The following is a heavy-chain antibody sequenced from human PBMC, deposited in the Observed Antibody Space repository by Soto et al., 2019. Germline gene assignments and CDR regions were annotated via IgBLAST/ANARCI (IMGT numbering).Heavy chain of an antibody. CDR1: GFTFSSYA. D-gene: IGHD6-19*01. J-gene: IGHJ4*02. CDR3: AKDLWYSSGWSRTDYFDY. Sequence: GGSLRLSCAASGFTFSSYAMSWVRQAPGKGLEWVLAISGSGGSTYYADSVKGRFTISRDNSKNTLYLQMNSLRAEDTAVYYCAKDLWYSSGWSRTDYFDYWGQGTLVTVSS. V-gene: IGHV3-23*01. CDR2: ISGSGGST.